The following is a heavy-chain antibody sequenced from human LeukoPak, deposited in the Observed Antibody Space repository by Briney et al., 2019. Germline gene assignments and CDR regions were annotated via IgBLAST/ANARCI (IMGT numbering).Heavy chain of an antibody. CDR3: ARERPTGDNYFDY. CDR1: GYTFTGYY. V-gene: IGHV1-2*02. Sequence: ASVKVSCKASGYTFTGYYMHWVRQAPGQGLEWMGWINPNSGGTSYAQKFQGRVTMSRDTSISSAYMELSRLRSDDTAVYYCARERPTGDNYFDYWGQGTLVTVSS. CDR2: INPNSGGT. J-gene: IGHJ4*02. D-gene: IGHD7-27*01.